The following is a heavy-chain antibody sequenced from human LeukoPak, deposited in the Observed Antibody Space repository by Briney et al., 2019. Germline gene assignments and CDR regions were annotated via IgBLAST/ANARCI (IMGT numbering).Heavy chain of an antibody. CDR2: INPSGGST. J-gene: IGHJ3*02. CDR3: AILRFLEWLLPPGHAFDI. D-gene: IGHD3-3*01. V-gene: IGHV1-46*01. CDR1: GYTFTSYY. Sequence: ASVKVSCKASGYTFTSYYMHWVRQAPGQGLEWMGIINPSGGSTSYAQKFQGRVTMTRDTSTSTVYMELSSLRSEDTAVYYCAILRFLEWLLPPGHAFDIWGQGTMVTVSS.